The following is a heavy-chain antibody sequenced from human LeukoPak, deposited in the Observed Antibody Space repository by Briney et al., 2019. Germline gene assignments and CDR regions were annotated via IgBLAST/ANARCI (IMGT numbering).Heavy chain of an antibody. V-gene: IGHV4-4*07. Sequence: SETLSLTCTVSGGSLTTHLWSWVRQPAGKGLEWIGRISSSGSTNYNPSLKSRVTMSVDTSKNQFTLNLISVTAADTAMYYCARAVGTSRNFFDYWGQGTLVTVSS. CDR2: ISSSGST. CDR3: ARAVGTSRNFFDY. D-gene: IGHD4-23*01. CDR1: GGSLTTHL. J-gene: IGHJ4*02.